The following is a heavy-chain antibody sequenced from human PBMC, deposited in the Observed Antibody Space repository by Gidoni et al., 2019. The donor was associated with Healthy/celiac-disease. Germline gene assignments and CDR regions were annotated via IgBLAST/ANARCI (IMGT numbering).Heavy chain of an antibody. CDR1: GGSISSSSYY. Sequence: QLQLQESGPGPVKPSETLSLTCTVSGGSISSSSYYWGWIRQPPGKGLEWIGSIYYSGSTYYNPSLKSRVTISVDTSKNQFSLKLSSVTAADTAVYYCARELKSGYYSSDFDYWGQGTLVTVSS. D-gene: IGHD3-22*01. V-gene: IGHV4-39*07. CDR2: IYYSGST. J-gene: IGHJ4*02. CDR3: ARELKSGYYSSDFDY.